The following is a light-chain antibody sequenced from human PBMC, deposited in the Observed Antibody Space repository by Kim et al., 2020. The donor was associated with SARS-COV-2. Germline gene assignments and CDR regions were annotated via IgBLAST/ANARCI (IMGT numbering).Light chain of an antibody. J-gene: IGKJ4*01. V-gene: IGKV3-15*01. CDR1: QSVSSN. CDR3: QQYSHWLLT. Sequence: EIVMTQSPATLSVSPGERATLSCRASQSVSSNLAWYQQKPGQAPRLLIYGASTRATGIPGRFSGSGSGTEFTLTISSLQSEDFAVYYCQQYSHWLLTFGGGTKVDIK. CDR2: GAS.